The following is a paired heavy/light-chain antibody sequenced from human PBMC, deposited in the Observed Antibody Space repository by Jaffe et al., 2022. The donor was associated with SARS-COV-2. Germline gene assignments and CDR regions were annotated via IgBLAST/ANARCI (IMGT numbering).Light chain of an antibody. J-gene: IGKJ2*01. CDR1: QSVSSNY. CDR3: QQFDSFRVT. V-gene: IGKV3-20*01. Sequence: EIVLTQSPGTLSLSPGERATLSCRASQSVSSNYLAWYQQKPGQAPRLLIYGASSRATGIPGRFSGSGSVTDFTLTISRLEPEDFAVYYCQQFDSFRVTFGQGTKLEIK. CDR2: GAS.
Heavy chain of an antibody. CDR3: AKQIVGPGWNFDY. Sequence: EVQLLESGGGLVQPGGSLRLSCAASGLTFSNYGMNWIRQAPGKGLEWISIISGSGGATFYADSVKGRFTISRDNSKDTLYLQMNSLRVEDTAVYYCAKQIVGPGWNFDYWGQGTLVTVSS. D-gene: IGHD2-21*01. CDR1: GLTFSNYG. J-gene: IGHJ4*02. CDR2: ISGSGGAT. V-gene: IGHV3-23*01.